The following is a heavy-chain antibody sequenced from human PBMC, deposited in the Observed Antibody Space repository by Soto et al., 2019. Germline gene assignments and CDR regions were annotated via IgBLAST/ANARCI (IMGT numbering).Heavy chain of an antibody. CDR2: IYHGGSA. CDR1: GGSISSGDYY. V-gene: IGHV4-39*07. CDR3: ARYRYYFDASGNYRTHAFDI. Sequence: SETLSLTCTVSGGSISSGDYYWAWIRQPPGKGLEWIGSIYHGGSAYYNPSLNSRVTILVDTSNKQVSLRVTSVTAADTAVYYCARYRYYFDASGNYRTHAFDIWGPGTLVTVSS. D-gene: IGHD3-22*01. J-gene: IGHJ3*02.